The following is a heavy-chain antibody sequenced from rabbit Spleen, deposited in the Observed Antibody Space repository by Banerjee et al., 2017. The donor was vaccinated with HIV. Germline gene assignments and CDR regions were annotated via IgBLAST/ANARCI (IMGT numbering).Heavy chain of an antibody. Sequence: QEQLVESGGDLVKHGASLTLTCTASGFSFSSRDYMSWVRQAPGKGLEWIACIAGSSGTTYYASWTKGRFTISKTSSTTVTLQMTSLTAADTATYFCARDLVAVIGWNFSLWGPGTLVTVS. CDR3: ARDLVAVIGWNFSL. CDR2: IAGSSGTT. D-gene: IGHD1-1*01. V-gene: IGHV1S45*01. J-gene: IGHJ4*01. CDR1: GFSFSSRDY.